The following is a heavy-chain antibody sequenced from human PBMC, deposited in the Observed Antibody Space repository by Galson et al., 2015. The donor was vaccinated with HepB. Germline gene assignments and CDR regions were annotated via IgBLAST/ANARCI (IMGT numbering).Heavy chain of an antibody. Sequence: SVKVSCKASGYTFTSYDIIWVRQATGQGLEWMGWMNPNSGNTGYVQKFQGRVTMTRNTSISTAYMELSSLRSEDTAVYYCARGRAVVAAEGDDLDYWGQGTLVTVSS. J-gene: IGHJ4*02. CDR2: MNPNSGNT. D-gene: IGHD2-15*01. V-gene: IGHV1-8*01. CDR3: ARGRAVVAAEGDDLDY. CDR1: GYTFTSYD.